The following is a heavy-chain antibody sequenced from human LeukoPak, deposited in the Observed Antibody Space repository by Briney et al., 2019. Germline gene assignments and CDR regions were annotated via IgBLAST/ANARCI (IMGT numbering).Heavy chain of an antibody. J-gene: IGHJ6*03. CDR2: IIPIFGTA. Sequence: ASVKVSCKASGGTFSSYAISWVRQAPGQGLEWMGGIIPIFGTANYAQKFQGRVTITADESTSTAYMELSSLRSEDTAVYYCARVPQDQLLHTSYYYYYMDVWGKGTTVTVSS. D-gene: IGHD2-2*01. V-gene: IGHV1-69*01. CDR1: GGTFSSYA. CDR3: ARVPQDQLLHTSYYYYYMDV.